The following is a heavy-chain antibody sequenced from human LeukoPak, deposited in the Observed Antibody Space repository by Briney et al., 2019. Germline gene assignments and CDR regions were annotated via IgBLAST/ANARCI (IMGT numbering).Heavy chain of an antibody. Sequence: SVKVSCKASGGTFSSYAISWVRQAPGQGLEWMGGIIPIFGTANYAQKFQGRVTITADKSTSTAYMELSSLRSEDTAVYYCARTRSGSGSYYLPFDFDYWGQGTLVTVSS. CDR2: IIPIFGTA. D-gene: IGHD3-10*01. CDR1: GGTFSSYA. CDR3: ARTRSGSGSYYLPFDFDY. J-gene: IGHJ4*02. V-gene: IGHV1-69*06.